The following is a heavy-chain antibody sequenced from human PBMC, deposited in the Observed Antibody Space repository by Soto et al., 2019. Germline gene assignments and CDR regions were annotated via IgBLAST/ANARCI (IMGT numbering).Heavy chain of an antibody. CDR3: ARPGSGYDVLSGRYFYYYHTIDV. CDR2: ISSGGGNI. V-gene: IGHV3-48*03. J-gene: IGHJ6*02. D-gene: IGHD3-3*01. CDR1: GFPFSSYE. Sequence: EVQLVESGGVLVQPGESLRLSCAASGFPFSSYEMNWVRQAPGKGLEWVAYISSGGGNIYYAESVKGRFTISRDNAKNSVDLQMNSLRAEDTAVYYCARPGSGYDVLSGRYFYYYHTIDVWGQGTTVAVSS.